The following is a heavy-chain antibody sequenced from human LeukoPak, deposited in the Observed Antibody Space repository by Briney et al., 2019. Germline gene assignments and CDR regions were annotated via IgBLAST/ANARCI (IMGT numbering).Heavy chain of an antibody. V-gene: IGHV1-69*13. Sequence: ASVKVSCKASGYTFTSYGISWVRQAPGQGLEWMGGIIPIFGTANYAQKFQGRVTITADESTSTAYMELSSLRSEDTAVYYCARGLAVAAPFDYWGQGTLVTVSS. CDR1: GYTFTSYG. D-gene: IGHD6-19*01. J-gene: IGHJ4*02. CDR3: ARGLAVAAPFDY. CDR2: IIPIFGTA.